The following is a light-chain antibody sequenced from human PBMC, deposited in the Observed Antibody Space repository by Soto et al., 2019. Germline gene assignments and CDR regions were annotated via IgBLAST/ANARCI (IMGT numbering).Light chain of an antibody. J-gene: IGKJ1*01. Sequence: DIQLTQSPPTLSASVGDRVTITCRASQSIRYYLAWYQQMPGKAPKLLIYGASSLQSGVPSRFSGSGSGTEFTLTISSLQPDDFATYLCQNHNSYSQTFGQGTKVDIK. V-gene: IGKV1-5*01. CDR1: QSIRYY. CDR3: QNHNSYSQT. CDR2: GAS.